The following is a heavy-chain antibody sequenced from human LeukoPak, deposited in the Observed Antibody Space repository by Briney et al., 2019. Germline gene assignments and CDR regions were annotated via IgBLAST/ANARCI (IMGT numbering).Heavy chain of an antibody. J-gene: IGHJ5*02. CDR1: GGSLSTYY. V-gene: IGHV4-4*07. Sequence: PSETLSLTCTVSGGSLSTYYWSWIRQPAGKGLEWIGRISATRNSNYNPSLKGRVTISVDKSKDQFSLKLTSVTAADTAFYYCARGSGWNSFDPWGQGTLVTVSS. D-gene: IGHD6-19*01. CDR2: ISATRNS. CDR3: ARGSGWNSFDP.